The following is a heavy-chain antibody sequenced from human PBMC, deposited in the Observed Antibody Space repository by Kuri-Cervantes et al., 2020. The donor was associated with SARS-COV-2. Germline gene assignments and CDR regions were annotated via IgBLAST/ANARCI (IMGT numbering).Heavy chain of an antibody. Sequence: SETLSLPCAVYGGSFSGYYWSWIRQPPGKGLEWIGEINHSGSTNYNPSLKSRVTISVDTSKNQFSLKLSSVTAADTAVYYCAKGAESYGLWGQGTLVTVSS. CDR2: INHSGST. D-gene: IGHD5-18*01. CDR3: AKGAESYGL. CDR1: GGSFSGYY. J-gene: IGHJ4*02. V-gene: IGHV4-34*01.